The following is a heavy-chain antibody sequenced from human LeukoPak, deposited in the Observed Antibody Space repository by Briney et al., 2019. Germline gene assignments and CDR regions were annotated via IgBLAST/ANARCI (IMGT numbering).Heavy chain of an antibody. V-gene: IGHV3-23*01. Sequence: LGGSLRLSSAASGFTFSTYAMSWVRQPPGKGLEWLSTIGGGGRDTFYADSVKGRFTVSRDNAKSSLYPQVNSLRVEDTAVYYCADVDASAWGQGTLVTVSS. CDR2: IGGGGRDT. CDR1: GFTFSTYA. D-gene: IGHD2-15*01. J-gene: IGHJ5*02. CDR3: ADVDASA.